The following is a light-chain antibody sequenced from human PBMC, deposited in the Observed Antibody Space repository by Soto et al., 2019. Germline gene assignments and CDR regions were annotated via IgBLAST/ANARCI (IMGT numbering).Light chain of an antibody. CDR2: GAS. CDR1: QSLSGNY. J-gene: IGKJ4*01. CDR3: QQYSNSPLT. V-gene: IGKV3-20*01. Sequence: VVLTHSPGTLFLSPGERPTLSCRASQSLSGNYLAWYQQKPGQAPRLLIYGASSRATGIPGRFSGSGSETDFTLTISRLEPEDFAVYYCQQYSNSPLTFGGGTKVDIK.